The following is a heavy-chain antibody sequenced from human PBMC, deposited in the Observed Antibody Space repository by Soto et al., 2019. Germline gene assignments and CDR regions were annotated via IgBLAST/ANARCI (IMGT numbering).Heavy chain of an antibody. CDR3: AKDGIRKDDY. CDR1: GFSISDYA. V-gene: IGHV3-23*01. Sequence: LRLSCSASGFSISDYAMSWVRQPPGKGLEWVSSISDSGSRTFYADSVKGRFAISRDTSKNTVYMQMNNLRAEDTALYYCAKDGIRKDDYWGQGTVVTVSS. CDR2: ISDSGSRT. J-gene: IGHJ4*02.